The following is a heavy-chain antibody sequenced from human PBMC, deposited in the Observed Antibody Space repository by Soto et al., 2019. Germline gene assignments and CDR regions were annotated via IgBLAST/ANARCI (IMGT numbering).Heavy chain of an antibody. Sequence: SVKVSFKASGGTLSSYAISWVRQAPGQGLEWMGGIIPIFGTANYAQKFQGRVTITADESTSTAYMELSSLRSEDTAVYYCAFPGLATLYYYYGMDVWGLGTTVTVSS. CDR3: AFPGLATLYYYYGMDV. V-gene: IGHV1-69*13. CDR2: IIPIFGTA. CDR1: GGTLSSYA. J-gene: IGHJ6*02.